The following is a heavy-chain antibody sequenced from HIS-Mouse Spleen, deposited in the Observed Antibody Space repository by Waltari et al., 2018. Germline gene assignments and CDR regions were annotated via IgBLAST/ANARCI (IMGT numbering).Heavy chain of an antibody. V-gene: IGHV1-2*02. J-gene: IGHJ4*02. CDR3: ARDQLGGFDY. CDR2: INPNRGGT. CDR1: GYTFTGYY. D-gene: IGHD7-27*01. Sequence: QVQLVQSGAEVKKPGASVKVSCKASGYTFTGYYMHWVRQARGQGLGWLGWINPNRGGTNEAQRFQGRVTMTRDTSISTAYMGLSRLRSDDTAVDYCARDQLGGFDYWGQGTLVTVSS.